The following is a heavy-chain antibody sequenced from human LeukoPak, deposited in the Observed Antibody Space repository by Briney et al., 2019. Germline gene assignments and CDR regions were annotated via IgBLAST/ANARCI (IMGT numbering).Heavy chain of an antibody. J-gene: IGHJ4*02. D-gene: IGHD2-2*01. CDR1: GFTFDDYA. CDR3: AKARCSSTSCNLDY. V-gene: IGHV3-9*01. Sequence: PGGSLRLSCAASGFTFDDYAMHWVRQAPGKGLEWVLGISWNSGSIGYADSVKGRFTISRDNAKNSLYLQMNSLRAEDTALYYCAKARCSSTSCNLDYWGQGTLVTVSS. CDR2: ISWNSGSI.